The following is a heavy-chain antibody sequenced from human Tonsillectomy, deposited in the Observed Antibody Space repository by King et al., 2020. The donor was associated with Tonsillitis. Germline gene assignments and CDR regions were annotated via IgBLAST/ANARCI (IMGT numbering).Heavy chain of an antibody. Sequence: VQLVESGGGLVQPGGSLRLSCAASGFTFRSFDMIWVRPAPGKGLGWGSYISSSGSTIYYADSVKGRFTISRDNAKNSLYLQMNSLRAEDTAVYYCALAAADCWGQGSLVTVSS. J-gene: IGHJ4*02. CDR3: ALAAADC. V-gene: IGHV3-48*03. CDR1: GFTFRSFD. CDR2: ISSSGSTI. D-gene: IGHD6-13*01.